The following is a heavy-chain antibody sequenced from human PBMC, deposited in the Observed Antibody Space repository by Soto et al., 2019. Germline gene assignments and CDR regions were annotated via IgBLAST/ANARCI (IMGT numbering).Heavy chain of an antibody. J-gene: IGHJ5*02. CDR1: GYSFTSYW. CDR2: IYPGDSDT. CDR3: ARHAIEAGDWFDP. Sequence: GESLKISCKGSGYSFTSYWIGWVRQMPGKGLEWMGIIYPGDSDTRYSPSFQGQVTISADKSISHAYLQWSSLKASDTAMYYCARHAIEAGDWFDPWGQGTLVTVSS. D-gene: IGHD7-27*01. V-gene: IGHV5-51*01.